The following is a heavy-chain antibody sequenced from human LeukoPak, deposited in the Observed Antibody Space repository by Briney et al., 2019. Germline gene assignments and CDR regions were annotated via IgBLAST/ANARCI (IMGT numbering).Heavy chain of an antibody. CDR2: ISAYNGNT. J-gene: IGHJ4*02. CDR3: ARDRLRYFDWLLSSGTN. V-gene: IGHV1-18*01. D-gene: IGHD3-9*01. Sequence: EASVKVSCKASGYTFTSYGTSWVRQAPGQGLEWMGWISAYNGNTNYAQKLQGRVTMTTDTSTSTAYMELRSLRSDDTAVYYCARDRLRYFDWLLSSGTNWGQGTLVTVSS. CDR1: GYTFTSYG.